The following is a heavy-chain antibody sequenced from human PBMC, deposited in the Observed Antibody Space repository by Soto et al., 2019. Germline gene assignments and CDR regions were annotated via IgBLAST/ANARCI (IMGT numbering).Heavy chain of an antibody. Sequence: PGGSLRLSCAASGFTFSSYWMYWVRQAPGKGLVWVSRISSDRSRTDYADSVKGRFTISRDNARNTLYLQMNSLRAEDTAVYYCARVRYTSTWYYYGMDVWGQGTTVTVSS. CDR2: ISSDRSRT. J-gene: IGHJ6*02. V-gene: IGHV3-74*01. CDR1: GFTFSSYW. CDR3: ARVRYTSTWYYYGMDV. D-gene: IGHD6-13*01.